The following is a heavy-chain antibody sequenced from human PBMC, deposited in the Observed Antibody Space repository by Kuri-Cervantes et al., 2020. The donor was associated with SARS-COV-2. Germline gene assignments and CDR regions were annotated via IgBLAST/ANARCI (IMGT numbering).Heavy chain of an antibody. D-gene: IGHD3-22*01. CDR3: ARGRGITMIVVGLDI. J-gene: IGHJ3*02. CDR1: GGTLRNYA. CDR2: IIPMFDSL. V-gene: IGHV1-69*06. Sequence: SVKVSCKASGGTLRNYAISWVRQAPGQGLEWMGGIIPMFDSLNYAQKFQGRVTITADKSTSTAYMELSSLRSEDTAVYYCARGRGITMIVVGLDIWGQGTMVTVSS.